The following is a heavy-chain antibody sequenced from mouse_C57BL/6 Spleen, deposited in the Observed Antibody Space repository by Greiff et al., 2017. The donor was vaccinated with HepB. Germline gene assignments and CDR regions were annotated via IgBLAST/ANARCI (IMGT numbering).Heavy chain of an antibody. V-gene: IGHV7-3*01. CDR2: IRNKANGYTT. J-gene: IGHJ3*01. CDR3: ARYYYYGSSYVWFAY. Sequence: EVKVEESGGGLVQPGGSLSLSCAASGFTFTDYYMSWVRQPPGKALEWLGFIRNKANGYTTEYSASVKGRFTISRDNSQSILYLQMNALRAEDSATYYCARYYYYGSSYVWFAYWGQGTLVTVSA. D-gene: IGHD1-1*01. CDR1: GFTFTDYY.